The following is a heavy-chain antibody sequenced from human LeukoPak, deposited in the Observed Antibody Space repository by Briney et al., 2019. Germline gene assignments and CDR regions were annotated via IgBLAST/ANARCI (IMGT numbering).Heavy chain of an antibody. J-gene: IGHJ3*02. CDR3: ARDVYYTSRVVPLDAFDI. CDR1: GYTFTGYY. D-gene: IGHD3-3*01. Sequence: GASVKVSCKASGYTFTGYYMHWVRQAPGQGLEWMGWINPNSGGTNYAQKFQGRVTMTRDTSISTAYMELSRLRSDDTAVYYCARDVYYTSRVVPLDAFDIWGQGTMVTVSS. CDR2: INPNSGGT. V-gene: IGHV1-2*02.